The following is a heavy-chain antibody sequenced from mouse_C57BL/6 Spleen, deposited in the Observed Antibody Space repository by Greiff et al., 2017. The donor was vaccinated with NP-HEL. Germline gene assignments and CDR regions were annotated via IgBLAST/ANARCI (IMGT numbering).Heavy chain of an antibody. CDR3: AREGIYDGSQFAY. D-gene: IGHD2-3*01. CDR1: GYTFTDYN. Sequence: VQLKESGPELVKPGASVKIPCKASGYTFTDYNMDWVKQSHGKSLEWIGDINPNNGGTIYNQKFKGKATLTVDKSSSTAYMELRSLTSEDTAVYYCAREGIYDGSQFAYWGQGTLVTVSA. J-gene: IGHJ3*01. V-gene: IGHV1-18*01. CDR2: INPNNGGT.